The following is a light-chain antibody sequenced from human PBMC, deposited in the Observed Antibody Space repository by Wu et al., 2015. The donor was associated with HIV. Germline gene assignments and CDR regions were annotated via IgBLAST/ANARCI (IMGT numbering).Light chain of an antibody. Sequence: EIVLTQSPGTLSLSPGERATLSCRASQSVSSSYLAWYQQKPGQAPRLLIYGASSRATGIPDRFSGSGSGTDFTLTIGRLEPEDFAVYYCQQYSDSLPTFGQGTKLEIK. J-gene: IGKJ2*01. CDR2: GAS. V-gene: IGKV3-20*01. CDR1: QSVSSSY. CDR3: QQYSDSLPT.